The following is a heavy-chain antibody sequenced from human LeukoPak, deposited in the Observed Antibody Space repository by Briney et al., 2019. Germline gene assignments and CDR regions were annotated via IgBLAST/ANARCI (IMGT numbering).Heavy chain of an antibody. CDR1: GYTFTSHG. V-gene: IGHV1-18*01. J-gene: IGHJ4*02. D-gene: IGHD6-19*01. CDR3: ARDPTNTSGWYVYFDY. Sequence: GASVKVSCKASGYTFTSHGISWVRQAPGQGLEWMGWISCYNGGTKYAQNLQGRVTMTTDASTSTAYMELRSLRSDDTAVYYCARDPTNTSGWYVYFDYWGQGTLVTVSS. CDR2: ISCYNGGT.